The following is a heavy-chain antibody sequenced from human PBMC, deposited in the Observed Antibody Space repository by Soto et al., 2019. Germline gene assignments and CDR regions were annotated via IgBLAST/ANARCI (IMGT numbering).Heavy chain of an antibody. CDR1: GFTFSIFA. CDR2: ISHSGGSR. Sequence: EVQLLESGGGLVQPGGSLRLSCAGSGFTFSIFAMTWVRQAPGKGLEWVSAISHSGGSRHYADSVKGRFTISRDNSGNTLYLQMDSLRVEETARYSCAKAARIAEAGPLEYWGRGSEVTVSS. J-gene: IGHJ4*02. D-gene: IGHD6-13*01. V-gene: IGHV3-23*01. CDR3: AKAARIAEAGPLEY.